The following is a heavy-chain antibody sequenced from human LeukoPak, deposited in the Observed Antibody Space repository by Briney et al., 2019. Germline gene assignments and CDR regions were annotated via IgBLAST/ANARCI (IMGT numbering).Heavy chain of an antibody. J-gene: IGHJ4*02. CDR2: ISYDGSNK. D-gene: IGHD6-19*01. CDR1: GFTFSSYA. Sequence: GSLRLSCAASGFTFSSYAMHWVRQAPGKGLEWVAVISYDGSNKNYADSVKGRFTISRDNSRNTPYLQMNSLRAEDTAVYYCAKDQWDYWGQGTLVTVSS. V-gene: IGHV3-30*04. CDR3: AKDQWDY.